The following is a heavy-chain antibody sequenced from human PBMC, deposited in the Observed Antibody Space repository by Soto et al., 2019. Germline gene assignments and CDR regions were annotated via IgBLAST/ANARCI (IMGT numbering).Heavy chain of an antibody. Sequence: QLQLQESGPGLVKPSETLSLTCTVSGGSISSSSYYWGWIRQPPGKGLEWIGSIYYSGITYYNPSLKSRVTISVDTSKNQFSLKLSSVTAADTAVYYCASHITIFGVVSTDNWFDPWGQGTLVTVSS. CDR1: GGSISSSSYY. J-gene: IGHJ5*02. CDR2: IYYSGIT. V-gene: IGHV4-39*01. CDR3: ASHITIFGVVSTDNWFDP. D-gene: IGHD3-3*01.